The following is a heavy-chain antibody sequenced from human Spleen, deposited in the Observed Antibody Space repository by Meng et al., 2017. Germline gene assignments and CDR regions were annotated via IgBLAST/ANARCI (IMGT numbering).Heavy chain of an antibody. V-gene: IGHV4-4*02. CDR1: GGSINSSNW. Sequence: QVRLQESCPGRVRPSGTLSPTCAVSGGSINSSNWWSWVRQPPGKGLEWIGEIYHSGSTNYNPSLKSRVTISVDKSKNQFSLKLSSVTAADTAVYYCARDGVVGAVNWFDPWGQGTLVTVSS. CDR2: IYHSGST. CDR3: ARDGVVGAVNWFDP. D-gene: IGHD1-26*01. J-gene: IGHJ5*02.